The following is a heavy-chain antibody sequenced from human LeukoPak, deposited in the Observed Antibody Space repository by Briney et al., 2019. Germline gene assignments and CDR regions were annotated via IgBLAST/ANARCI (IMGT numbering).Heavy chain of an antibody. D-gene: IGHD4-23*01. CDR3: ARAGGGGLKTAAFDI. CDR2: ISGSGGST. Sequence: GGSLRLSCAASGFTFSSYAMSWVRQAPGKGLEWVSAISGSGGSTYYADSVKGRFTISRDNSKNTVYLQMNSLRAEDTAVYYCARAGGGGLKTAAFDIWGQGTMVTVSS. CDR1: GFTFSSYA. J-gene: IGHJ3*02. V-gene: IGHV3-23*01.